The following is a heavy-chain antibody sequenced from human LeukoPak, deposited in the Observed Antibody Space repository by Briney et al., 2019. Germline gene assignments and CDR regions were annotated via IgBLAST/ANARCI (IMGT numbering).Heavy chain of an antibody. V-gene: IGHV3-23*01. CDR2: ISGSGGST. CDR1: GFTFSNYA. Sequence: PGGSLRLSCATSGFTFSNYAMSWVRQAPGKGLEWVSAISGSGGSTYYADSVKGRLTISRDNSRSTLYLQMNSLRAEDTAVYFCARVAYYRVTADQITDAFDVWGRGTAVSVSS. CDR3: ARVAYYRVTADQITDAFDV. J-gene: IGHJ3*01. D-gene: IGHD2-21*02.